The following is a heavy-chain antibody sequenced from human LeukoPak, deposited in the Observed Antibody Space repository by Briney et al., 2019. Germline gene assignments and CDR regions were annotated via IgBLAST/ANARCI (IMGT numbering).Heavy chain of an antibody. J-gene: IGHJ3*02. CDR2: SSANNGTR. CDR3: AMKGDHDDFDI. CDR1: GYTFSSYG. D-gene: IGHD3-10*01. Sequence: GASVKVSCKASGYTFSSYGISWVRQAPGQGLEWMGWSSANNGTRNYAQKLQGRVTMTTDTSTSTAYMELRSLRSDDTAVYYCAMKGDHDDFDIWGQGTMVTVSS. V-gene: IGHV1-18*01.